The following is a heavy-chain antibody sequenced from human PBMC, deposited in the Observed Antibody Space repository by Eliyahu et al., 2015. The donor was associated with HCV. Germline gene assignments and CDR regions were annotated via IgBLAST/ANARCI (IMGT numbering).Heavy chain of an antibody. D-gene: IGHD3-22*01. J-gene: IGHJ6*02. CDR2: TYYMSKWYN. CDR1: GDSVSXNSAA. CDR3: AREAHRVVITGGHYYYGLDV. Sequence: QAQLQQSGPGLVKPSQTLSLTCVISGDSVSXNSAAWNWIRQSPSRGLEWLGRTYYMSKWYNDYAVSVKSRITITPDTSKNQFSLQLNSVTPEDTAVYYCAREAHRVVITGGHYYYGLDVWGQGTTVTVSS. V-gene: IGHV6-1*01.